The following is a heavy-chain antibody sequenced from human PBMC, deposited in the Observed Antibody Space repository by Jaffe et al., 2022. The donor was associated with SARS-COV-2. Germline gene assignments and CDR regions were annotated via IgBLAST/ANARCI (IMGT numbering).Heavy chain of an antibody. CDR2: IYSGGSI. D-gene: IGHD5-12*01. Sequence: ETQLVESGGGLIQPGGSLRLSCAASGLSISSNYMAWVRQAPGKGLEWVSAIYSGGSIFYADSVKGRFTISRDYPEDTFHLQMDSLRVEDTAVYYCAAPVDHKYGMDVWGQGTTVTVSS. CDR3: AAPVDHKYGMDV. CDR1: GLSISSNY. J-gene: IGHJ6*02. V-gene: IGHV3-53*01.